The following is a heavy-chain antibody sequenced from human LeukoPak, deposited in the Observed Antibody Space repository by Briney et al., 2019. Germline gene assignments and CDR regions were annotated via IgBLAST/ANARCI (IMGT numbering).Heavy chain of an antibody. Sequence: SETLSLTCAVYGGSFSGYYWSWIRQPPGKGLEWIGEINHSGSTNYNPSLKSRVTISVDTSKNQFSLKLSSVTAADTAVYHCARGHGDLSYWGQGTLVTVSS. J-gene: IGHJ4*02. D-gene: IGHD3-10*01. CDR1: GGSFSGYY. CDR3: ARGHGDLSY. CDR2: INHSGST. V-gene: IGHV4-34*01.